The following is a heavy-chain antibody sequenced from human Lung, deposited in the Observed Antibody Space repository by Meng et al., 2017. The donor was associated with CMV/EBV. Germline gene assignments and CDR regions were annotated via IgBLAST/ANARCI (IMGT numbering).Heavy chain of an antibody. CDR1: GFSLTTVGVG. CDR3: GNRRDSYDYYGLDV. D-gene: IGHD3-16*01. V-gene: IGHV2-5*01. J-gene: IGHJ6*02. Sequence: SGPTLVKPTETLTLTCTFSGFSLTTVGVGVGWIRQPPGKALEWLGVIYWNDDRRYNPSLQSRLALTMETSKNLVFLTLTDVDPSDTATYLCGNRRDSYDYYGLDVXGQGXTVTVSS. CDR2: IYWNDDR.